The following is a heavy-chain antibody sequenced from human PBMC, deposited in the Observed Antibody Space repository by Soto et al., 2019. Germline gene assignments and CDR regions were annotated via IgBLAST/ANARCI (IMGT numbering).Heavy chain of an antibody. J-gene: IGHJ6*02. D-gene: IGHD3-16*01. CDR1: GFTFSSYE. Sequence: GGSLRLSCAASGFTFSSYEMNWVRQAPGKWLEWVSYISSSGSTIYYADSVKGRFTISRDNAKNSLYLQMNSLRAEDTAVYYCARVADYVWGSYPKMYGMDVWGQGXTVTVSS. V-gene: IGHV3-48*03. CDR2: ISSSGSTI. CDR3: ARVADYVWGSYPKMYGMDV.